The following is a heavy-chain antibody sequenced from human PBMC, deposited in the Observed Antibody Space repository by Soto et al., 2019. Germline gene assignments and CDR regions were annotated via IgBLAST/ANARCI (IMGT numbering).Heavy chain of an antibody. J-gene: IGHJ6*02. V-gene: IGHV4-59*08. Sequence: QVQLQESGPGLVKPSETMSLSCTVSGGSISSYYWSWFRQSPGKRMEWIGYVHHSWGSSYNPSLQSRVAISLDTSKSQFSLKVTSVTATXTAXXYXAXQXFGPXHGLVDVWGQGTTVTVSS. CDR2: VHHSWGS. CDR3: AXQXFGPXHGLVDV. D-gene: IGHD3-10*01. CDR1: GGSISSYY.